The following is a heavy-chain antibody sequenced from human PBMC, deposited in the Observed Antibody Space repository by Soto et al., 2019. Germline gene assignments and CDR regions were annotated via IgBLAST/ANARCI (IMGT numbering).Heavy chain of an antibody. CDR3: ARTWGYCSGGSCPRGWFDP. CDR1: GGSISSGGYY. J-gene: IGHJ5*02. D-gene: IGHD2-15*01. V-gene: IGHV4-31*03. Sequence: PSETLSLTCTVSGGSISSGGYYWSWIRQHPGKGLEWIGYIYYSGSTYYNPSLKSRVTISVDTSKNQFSLKLSSVTAADTAVYYCARTWGYCSGGSCPRGWFDPRGQGTLVTVS. CDR2: IYYSGST.